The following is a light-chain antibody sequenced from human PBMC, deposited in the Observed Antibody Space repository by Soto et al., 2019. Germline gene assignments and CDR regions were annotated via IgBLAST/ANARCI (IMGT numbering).Light chain of an antibody. CDR3: AAWDVSLVV. CDR2: SDN. Sequence: QSVLTQPTSASGTPGQRVIISCSGSSSNIGTNTVIWYQQLPGAAPKLLIYSDNQRPSGVPDRFSGSKSGTSASLAISGLQSEDEADYYCAAWDVSLVVFGGGTKLTVL. J-gene: IGLJ2*01. CDR1: SSNIGTNT. V-gene: IGLV1-44*01.